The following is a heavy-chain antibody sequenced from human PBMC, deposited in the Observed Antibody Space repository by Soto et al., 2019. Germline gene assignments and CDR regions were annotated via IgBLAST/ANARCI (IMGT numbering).Heavy chain of an antibody. CDR3: ARGSGSGSYH. Sequence: SETLSLTCAVYGGSFSGYYWSWIRQPPGKGLEWIGEINHSGSTNYNPSLKSRVTISVDTSKNQFSLKLSSVTAADTAVYYCARGSGSGSYHWDQATLLTVSS. D-gene: IGHD3-10*01. V-gene: IGHV4-34*01. J-gene: IGHJ5*02. CDR1: GGSFSGYY. CDR2: INHSGST.